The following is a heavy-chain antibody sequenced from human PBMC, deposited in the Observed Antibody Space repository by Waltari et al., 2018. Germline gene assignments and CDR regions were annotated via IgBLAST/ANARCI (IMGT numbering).Heavy chain of an antibody. D-gene: IGHD1-1*01. J-gene: IGHJ2*01. Sequence: VQLVQSGPQVKKPRASVQVSCHASGYIFANFGIAAVRRPPGHGLWAAGWVRQAPGQGLEWMGWISGFNGNTNYAQKFQDRVTVTTDTSTDTAYMELRSLRSDDTAVYSCARAARLWNAVLWHFDLWGRGTLVTVSS. CDR3: ARAARLWNAVLWHFDL. CDR1: GYIFANFG. V-gene: IGHV1-18*01. CDR2: ISGFNGNT.